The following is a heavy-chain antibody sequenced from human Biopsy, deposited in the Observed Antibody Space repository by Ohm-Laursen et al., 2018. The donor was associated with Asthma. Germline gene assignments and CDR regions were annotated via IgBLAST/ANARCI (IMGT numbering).Heavy chain of an antibody. V-gene: IGHV3-23*01. CDR3: AKHQLVRCLDY. J-gene: IGHJ4*02. CDR1: GFTFSNFA. Sequence: SPRLSCAASGFTFSNFAMTWVRQAPGKGLEWVSSITGSGGGTYYADSVKGRFTASRDNSKNTLYLQISSLRAEDTAVYYCAKHQLVRCLDYWGQGTLVTVSS. CDR2: ITGSGGGT. D-gene: IGHD6-13*01.